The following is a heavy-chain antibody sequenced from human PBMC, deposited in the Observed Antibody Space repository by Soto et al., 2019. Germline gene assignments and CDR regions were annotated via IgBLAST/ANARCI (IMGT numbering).Heavy chain of an antibody. CDR2: INHSGGT. CDR1: GGSFSGDY. CDR3: ARGEPYYFDY. V-gene: IGHV4-34*01. J-gene: IGHJ4*02. Sequence: SETLSLTCAVYGGSFSGDYWSWIRQPPGKGLEWIGEINHSGGTNYNPSLKSRVTISVDTSKNQFSLKLSSVTAADTAVYYCARGEPYYFDYWGQGTLVTVSS.